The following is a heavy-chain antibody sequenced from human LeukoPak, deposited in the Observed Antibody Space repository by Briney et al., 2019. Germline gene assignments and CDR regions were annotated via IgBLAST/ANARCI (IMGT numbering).Heavy chain of an antibody. CDR2: TYYRSKWYN. Sequence: SQALSLTCAISGDSVSSNSAAWNWIRQSPSRGLEWLGRTYYRSKWYNDYAVSVKSRITINPDTSKNQFSLQLNSVTPEDTAVYYCARADPITILNSHFDYWGQGTLVTVSS. V-gene: IGHV6-1*01. CDR1: GDSVSSNSAA. CDR3: ARADPITILNSHFDY. D-gene: IGHD3-9*01. J-gene: IGHJ4*02.